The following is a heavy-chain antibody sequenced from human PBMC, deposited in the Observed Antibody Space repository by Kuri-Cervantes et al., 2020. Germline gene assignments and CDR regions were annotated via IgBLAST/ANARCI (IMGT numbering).Heavy chain of an antibody. CDR2: IWFDGSNK. J-gene: IGHJ3*02. CDR1: GFTFSNYG. CDR3: AKGTGRGPWGPFDI. D-gene: IGHD3-16*01. V-gene: IGHV3-33*06. Sequence: GGSLRLSCAASGFTFSNYGMHWVRQAPGKGLEWVAVIWFDGSNKYYADSVKGRFTISRDNSKNTVDLQMNSLRAEDTAIYYCAKGTGRGPWGPFDIWGQGTMVTVSS.